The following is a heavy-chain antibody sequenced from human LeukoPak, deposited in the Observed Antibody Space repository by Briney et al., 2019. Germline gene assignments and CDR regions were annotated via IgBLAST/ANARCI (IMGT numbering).Heavy chain of an antibody. CDR1: GFSFSNYG. D-gene: IGHD6-19*01. J-gene: IGHJ6*03. Sequence: PGGSLRLSCEASGFSFSNYGMHWVRQAPGRGLEWVAFIWYDGSNKYYADSVRGRFTISRDNSKNTLYLQINTLRVEDTAQYYCAKGGYSSLMDVWGKGTTVTVSS. CDR3: AKGGYSSLMDV. CDR2: IWYDGSNK. V-gene: IGHV3-30*02.